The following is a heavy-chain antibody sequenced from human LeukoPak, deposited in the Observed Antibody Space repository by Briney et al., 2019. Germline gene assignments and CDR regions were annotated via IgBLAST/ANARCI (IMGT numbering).Heavy chain of an antibody. Sequence: ASVKVSSKASGYTFTSYHIHWVRQVPGQGLEWMGVINPSEGSTDYAQKFQDRVSLTRDTSTSTVYMDLSRLRCEDTAVYYCPRSDKMDVWGQGTTVTVSS. CDR3: PRSDKMDV. CDR2: INPSEGST. V-gene: IGHV1-46*01. CDR1: GYTFTSYH. J-gene: IGHJ6*02.